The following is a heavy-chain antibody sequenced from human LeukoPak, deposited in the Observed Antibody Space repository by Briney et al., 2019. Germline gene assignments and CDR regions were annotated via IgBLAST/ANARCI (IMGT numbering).Heavy chain of an antibody. J-gene: IGHJ4*02. D-gene: IGHD3-9*01. CDR2: IIPIFGTA. Sequence: SVKVSCKASGGTFSSYAISWVRQAPGQGLEWMGGIIPIFGTANYAQKFQGRVTITTDESTSTAYMELSSLRSEDTAVYYCARGELLRYFDWSIPGYFDYWAREPWSPSPQ. CDR1: GGTFSSYA. V-gene: IGHV1-69*05. CDR3: ARGELLRYFDWSIPGYFDY.